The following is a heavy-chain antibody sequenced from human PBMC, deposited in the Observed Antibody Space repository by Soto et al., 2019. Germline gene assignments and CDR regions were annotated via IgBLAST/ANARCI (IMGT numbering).Heavy chain of an antibody. V-gene: IGHV1-69*13. D-gene: IGHD4-4*01. CDR3: ARSVDYSNYEGFDP. Sequence: SVKVSCKASGGTFSSYAISWVRQAPGQGREWMGGIIPIFGTANYAQKFQGRVTITADESTSTAYMELSSLRSEDTAVYYCARSVDYSNYEGFDPWGQGXLVTVYS. CDR2: IIPIFGTA. CDR1: GGTFSSYA. J-gene: IGHJ5*02.